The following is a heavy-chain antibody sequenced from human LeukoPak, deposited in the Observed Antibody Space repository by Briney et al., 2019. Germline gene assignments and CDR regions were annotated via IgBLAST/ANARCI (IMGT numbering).Heavy chain of an antibody. CDR1: GFTFSSYS. CDR3: ARDLRGTSYFDY. CDR2: ISSSSSYI. D-gene: IGHD2-2*01. V-gene: IGHV3-21*01. Sequence: KPGGSLRLSCAASGFTFSSYSMNWVRQAPGKGLEWVSSISSSSSYIYYADSVKGRFTISRDNAKSSLYLQMNSLRAEDTAVYYCARDLRGTSYFDYWGQGTLVTVSS. J-gene: IGHJ4*02.